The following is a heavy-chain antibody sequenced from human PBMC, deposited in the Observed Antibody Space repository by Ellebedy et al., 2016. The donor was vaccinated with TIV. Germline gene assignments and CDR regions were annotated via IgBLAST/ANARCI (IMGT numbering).Heavy chain of an antibody. CDR2: ISAYNGNT. V-gene: IGHV1-18*04. J-gene: IGHJ4*02. CDR3: ARDVPADAAALLDY. CDR1: GYPFPNYG. Sequence: AASVKVSCKASGYPFPNYGVSWVRQAPGQGLEWVGWISAYNGNTMYGQKFQGRISLTTDTSMGTAYMELRSLRSDDTGVYFCARDVPADAAALLDYWGQGTRVTVSS. D-gene: IGHD2-2*01.